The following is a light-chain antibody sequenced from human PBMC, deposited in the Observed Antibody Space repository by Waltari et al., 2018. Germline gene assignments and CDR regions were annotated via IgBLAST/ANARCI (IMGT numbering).Light chain of an antibody. Sequence: QSALTQPPSASGSPGPSITISCTVTSSDVGGYNYVSWYQQYPGEAPKLIIYEINKRPSGVPHRFSGSKSGNTASLTVSGLQAEDEADYCCTSYAGGNNLGVFGGGTKVTVL. CDR2: EIN. J-gene: IGLJ3*02. CDR3: TSYAGGNNLGV. CDR1: SSDVGGYNY. V-gene: IGLV2-8*01.